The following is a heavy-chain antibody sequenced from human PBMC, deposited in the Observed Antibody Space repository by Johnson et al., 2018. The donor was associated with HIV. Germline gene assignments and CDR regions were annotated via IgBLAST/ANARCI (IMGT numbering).Heavy chain of an antibody. Sequence: QVQLVDSGGGVVQPGGSLRLSCASSGFTFSSYGMHWVRPAPGKGLAWVAFIRYDGSNKYYADSVKGRFTISRDNSKNTLYLQMNSLRAEDTAVYYCALRDGYNYELDPVRHFDIWGQGTMVTVSS. D-gene: IGHD5-24*01. CDR1: GFTFSSYG. V-gene: IGHV3-30*02. J-gene: IGHJ3*02. CDR3: ALRDGYNYELDPVRHFDI. CDR2: IRYDGSNK.